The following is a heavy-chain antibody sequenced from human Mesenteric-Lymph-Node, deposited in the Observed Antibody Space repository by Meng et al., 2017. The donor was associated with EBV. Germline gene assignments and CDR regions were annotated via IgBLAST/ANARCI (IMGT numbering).Heavy chain of an antibody. CDR2: VFHIGST. V-gene: IGHV4-4*02. CDR1: GGSISGNNW. CDR3: ARVSEISGTWLDC. J-gene: IGHJ1*01. D-gene: IGHD1-7*01. Sequence: QGERQGPGPGLVKPSGTPSLTCAVPGGSISGNNWWSWIRQPPGKGLEWIGEVFHIGSTNYNPSLKSRVTISLDKSKNQFSLKLTSVTAADTAVYFCARVSEISGTWLDCWGQGTLVTVSS.